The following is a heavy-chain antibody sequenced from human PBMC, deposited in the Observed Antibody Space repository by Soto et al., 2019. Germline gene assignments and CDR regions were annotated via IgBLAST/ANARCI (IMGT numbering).Heavy chain of an antibody. J-gene: IGHJ5*02. Sequence: QVQLVESGGGVVQPGRSLRLSCAASGFTFSSYAMHWVRQAPGKGLEWVAVISYDGSNKYYADSVKGRFTISRDNSKNTLYLQMNSLRAEDTAVYYCATDRIAATNWFDPWGQGTLVTVSS. CDR2: ISYDGSNK. CDR1: GFTFSSYA. V-gene: IGHV3-30-3*01. CDR3: ATDRIAATNWFDP. D-gene: IGHD6-25*01.